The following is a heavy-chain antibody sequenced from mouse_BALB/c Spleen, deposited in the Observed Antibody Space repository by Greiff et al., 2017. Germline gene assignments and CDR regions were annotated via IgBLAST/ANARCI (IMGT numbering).Heavy chain of an antibody. Sequence: EVQLVESGGGLVKPGGSLKLSCAASGFTFSDYYMYWVRQTPEKRLEWVATISDGGSYTYYPDSVKGRFTISRDNAKNNLYLQMSSLKSEDTAMYYCARGGQLGLSYAMDYWGQGTSVTVSS. CDR2: ISDGGSYT. J-gene: IGHJ4*01. V-gene: IGHV5-4*02. CDR1: GFTFSDYY. D-gene: IGHD3-2*01. CDR3: ARGGQLGLSYAMDY.